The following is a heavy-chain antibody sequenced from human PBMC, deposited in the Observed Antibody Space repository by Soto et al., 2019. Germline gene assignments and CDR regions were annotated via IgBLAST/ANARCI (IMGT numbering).Heavy chain of an antibody. CDR2: IYYSGST. D-gene: IGHD4-17*01. CDR3: ARLGKDYGVEYYFDY. Sequence: SETLSLTCTVSGGSISSSSYYLGCIRQPPGKGLEWIGSIYYSGSTYCNPSLKSRVTISVDTSKNQFSLKLSSVTAADTAVYYCARLGKDYGVEYYFDYWGQGTLVTVSS. CDR1: GGSISSSSYY. J-gene: IGHJ4*02. V-gene: IGHV4-39*01.